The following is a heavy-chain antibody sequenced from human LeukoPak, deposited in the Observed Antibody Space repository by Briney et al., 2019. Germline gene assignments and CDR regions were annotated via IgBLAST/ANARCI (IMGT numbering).Heavy chain of an antibody. Sequence: PSETLSLTCTVSGGSISSSSYYWGWIRQPPGKGLEWIGSIYYSGSTYYNPSLKSRVTISVDTSKNQFSLKLSSVTAADTAVYYCARAARGHFDYWGQGTLVTVSS. CDR2: IYYSGST. CDR3: ARAARGHFDY. D-gene: IGHD3-10*01. CDR1: GGSISSSSYY. V-gene: IGHV4-39*07. J-gene: IGHJ4*02.